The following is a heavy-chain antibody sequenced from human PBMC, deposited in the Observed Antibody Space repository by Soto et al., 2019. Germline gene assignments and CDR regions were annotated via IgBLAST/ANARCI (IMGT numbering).Heavy chain of an antibody. J-gene: IGHJ4*02. Sequence: QVQLQQWGAGLLKPSETLSLTCAVYGGSFSGYYWSWIRQPPGKGLEWIGEINHSGSTNYNPSLKSRVTIAVDTSKNHFSLKLSSVTAADTAVYYCARGLMYYDFWSGYPPSFDYCGQGTLVTVSS. D-gene: IGHD3-3*01. V-gene: IGHV4-34*01. CDR2: INHSGST. CDR1: GGSFSGYY. CDR3: ARGLMYYDFWSGYPPSFDY.